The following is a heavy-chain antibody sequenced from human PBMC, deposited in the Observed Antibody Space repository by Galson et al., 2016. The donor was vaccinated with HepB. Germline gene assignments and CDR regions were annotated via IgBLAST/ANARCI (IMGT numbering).Heavy chain of an antibody. V-gene: IGHV4-39*01. Sequence: SETLSLTCIVSGDSISSSLYYWGYIRQPPGKGLEWIGTIFYSGNTYYNPSLKSRVTISVDTSKNQFSMKLTSVTAADTAIYYCARLTPDGYNLYFDYWGQGALVTVSS. CDR1: GDSISSSLYY. J-gene: IGHJ4*02. D-gene: IGHD5-24*01. CDR2: IFYSGNT. CDR3: ARLTPDGYNLYFDY.